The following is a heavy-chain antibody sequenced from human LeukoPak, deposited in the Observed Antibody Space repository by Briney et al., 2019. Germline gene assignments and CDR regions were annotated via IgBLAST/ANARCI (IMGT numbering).Heavy chain of an antibody. CDR2: IYYSGST. Sequence: SETLSLTCTVSGGSISSSNYYWGWIRQPPGKGLEWIGSIYYSGSTYYNPSLKSRVTISVDTPKNQFSMKLNSVTAADTAVYYCVRLPGRYRERGYAWYFDLWGRGTRVTVSS. D-gene: IGHD2-2*01. V-gene: IGHV4-39*01. CDR3: VRLPGRYRERGYAWYFDL. CDR1: GGSISSSNYY. J-gene: IGHJ2*01.